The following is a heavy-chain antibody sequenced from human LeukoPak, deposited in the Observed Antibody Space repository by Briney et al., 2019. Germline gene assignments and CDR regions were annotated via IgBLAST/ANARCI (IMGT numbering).Heavy chain of an antibody. CDR3: ARDLSYTMGGRREYYFDY. J-gene: IGHJ4*02. Sequence: GGSLRLSCAASGFTFSSYGMNWVRQAPGKGLEWVSYISSSSSTIYYADSVKGRFTISRDNAKNSLYLQMNSLRAEDTAVYYCARDLSYTMGGRREYYFDYWGQGTLVTVSS. V-gene: IGHV3-48*01. CDR2: ISSSSSTI. CDR1: GFTFSSYG. D-gene: IGHD3-10*01.